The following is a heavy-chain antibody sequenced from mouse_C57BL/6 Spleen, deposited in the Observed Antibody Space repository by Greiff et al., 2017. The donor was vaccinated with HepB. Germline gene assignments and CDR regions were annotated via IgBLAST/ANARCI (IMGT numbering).Heavy chain of an antibody. D-gene: IGHD2-5*01. CDR2: IDPSDSET. CDR1: GYTFTSYW. Sequence: VQLQQPGAELVRPGSSVKLSCKASGYTFTSYWMHWVKQRPIQGLEWIGNIDPSDSETHYNQKFKDKATLTVDKSSSTAYMQLSSLTSEDSAVYYCFYYSNYDWYFDVWGTGTTVTVSS. CDR3: FYYSNYDWYFDV. J-gene: IGHJ1*03. V-gene: IGHV1-52*01.